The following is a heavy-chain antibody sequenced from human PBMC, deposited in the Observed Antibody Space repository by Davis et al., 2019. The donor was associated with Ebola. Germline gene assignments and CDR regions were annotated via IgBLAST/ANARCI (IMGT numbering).Heavy chain of an antibody. CDR2: ISAYNGNT. Sequence: ASVKVSCKASGYTFTSYGISWVRQAPGQGLEWMGWISAYNGNTNYAQKLQGRVTMTTDTSTSTAYMELRSLRSDDTAVYYCARDLLLGCGIWFKADDAFDIWGQGTMVTVSS. CDR3: ARDLLLGCGIWFKADDAFDI. CDR1: GYTFTSYG. J-gene: IGHJ3*02. V-gene: IGHV1-18*01. D-gene: IGHD3-10*01.